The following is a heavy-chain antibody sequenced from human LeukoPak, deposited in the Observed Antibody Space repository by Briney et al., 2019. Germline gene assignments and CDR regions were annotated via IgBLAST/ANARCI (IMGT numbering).Heavy chain of an antibody. J-gene: IGHJ4*02. D-gene: IGHD1-26*01. CDR1: GFAFSSSG. CDR2: IWYDGSNE. V-gene: IGHV3-30*02. Sequence: GGSLRLSCATSGFAFSSSGMHWVRQAPGKGLEWVAVIWYDGSNEYYADSVKGRFTISRDDSKNTLYLQMNSLRAEDTAVYYCAKDYGWNAIVRATAGFDFWGQGTLVTVSS. CDR3: AKDYGWNAIVRATAGFDF.